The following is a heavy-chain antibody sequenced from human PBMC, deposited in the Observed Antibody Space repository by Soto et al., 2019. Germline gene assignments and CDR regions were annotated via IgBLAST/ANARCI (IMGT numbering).Heavy chain of an antibody. D-gene: IGHD3-10*01. CDR2: INPYSGGA. V-gene: IGHV1-2*02. CDR3: ARVIRGAYYNSPLDT. Sequence: ASVKVSCKASGYTFTGYFMHWVRQAPGQGLEWMGWINPYSGGADYAQSFQGRVTMARDTSISTVYMELSRLRFDDTAVYYCARVIRGAYYNSPLDTWGQGTVVTVSS. J-gene: IGHJ5*02. CDR1: GYTFTGYF.